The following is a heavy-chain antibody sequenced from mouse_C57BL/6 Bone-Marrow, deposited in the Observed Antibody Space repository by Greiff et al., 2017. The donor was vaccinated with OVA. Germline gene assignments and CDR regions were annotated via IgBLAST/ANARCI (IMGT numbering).Heavy chain of an antibody. V-gene: IGHV1-19*01. Sequence: EVKLMESGPVLVKPGASVKMSCKASGYTFTDSYMNWVKQSHGKSLEWIGVINPYNGGTSYNQKFKGKATLTVDKSSSTAYMELNSLTSEDSAVYYCARRGLRRGPFAYWGQGTLVTVSA. J-gene: IGHJ3*01. CDR1: GYTFTDSY. D-gene: IGHD2-4*01. CDR3: ARRGLRRGPFAY. CDR2: INPYNGGT.